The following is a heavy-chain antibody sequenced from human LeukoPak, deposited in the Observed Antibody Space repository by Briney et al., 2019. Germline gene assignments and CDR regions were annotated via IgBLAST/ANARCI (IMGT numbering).Heavy chain of an antibody. CDR1: GFAFSTYT. Sequence: GGSLRLSCAASGFAFSTYTIHWVRQVPGKGLMWVSRINNDGRSTTYADSVKGRFTISRDNSKNTLYLQMNSLRAEDTAVYYCAELITMIVRTDFDYWGQGTLVTASS. CDR2: INNDGRST. V-gene: IGHV3-74*01. CDR3: AELITMIVRTDFDY. D-gene: IGHD3-22*01. J-gene: IGHJ4*02.